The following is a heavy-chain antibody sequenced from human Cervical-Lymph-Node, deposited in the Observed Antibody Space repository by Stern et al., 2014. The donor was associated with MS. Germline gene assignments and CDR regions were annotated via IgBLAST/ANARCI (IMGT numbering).Heavy chain of an antibody. J-gene: IGHJ6*02. D-gene: IGHD2-15*01. Sequence: QLVQSGAEVKKPGASVKVSCKASGYTFTGYYMHWVRQAPGQGLEWMGRINPNSGGTNYAQKVKGRDTMTRDTSISTASIELSRLRSDDTAVYYCARSNYCSGGSCYYYYGMDVWGQGTTVTVSS. CDR2: INPNSGGT. CDR3: ARSNYCSGGSCYYYYGMDV. CDR1: GYTFTGYY. V-gene: IGHV1-2*06.